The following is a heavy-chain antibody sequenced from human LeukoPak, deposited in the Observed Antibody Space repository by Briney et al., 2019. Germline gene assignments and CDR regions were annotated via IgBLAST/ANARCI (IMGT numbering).Heavy chain of an antibody. V-gene: IGHV4-39*01. CDR1: GVSISGSDYY. CDR3: VKSGGYGLIDY. CDR2: IYYSGST. D-gene: IGHD1-26*01. Sequence: SETLSLTCAVSGVSISGSDYYWGWLRQPPGKGLEWIGNIYYSGSTYYNASLQSRVTISIDTSKNQFSLRLNSVTAADTAMYFCVKSGGYGLIDYWGQGTLVTVSS. J-gene: IGHJ4*02.